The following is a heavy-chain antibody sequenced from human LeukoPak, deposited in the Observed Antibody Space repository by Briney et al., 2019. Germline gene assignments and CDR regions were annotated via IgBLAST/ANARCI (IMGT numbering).Heavy chain of an antibody. CDR2: ISPDGSTT. V-gene: IGHV3-74*03. CDR3: AKEGYGGNSGYDY. D-gene: IGHD4-23*01. Sequence: PGGSLRLSCAASGFTFSRYWMHWVRQAPGKGLMWVSRISPDGSTTLYADSVKGRFTISRDNAKNTLYLQMNSLGAEDTAVYYCAKEGYGGNSGYDYWGQGTLVTVSS. J-gene: IGHJ4*02. CDR1: GFTFSRYW.